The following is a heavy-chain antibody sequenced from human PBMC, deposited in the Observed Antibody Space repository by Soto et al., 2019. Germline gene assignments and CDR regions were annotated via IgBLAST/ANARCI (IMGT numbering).Heavy chain of an antibody. CDR3: ARRFSSGWQYYYYGMDV. J-gene: IGHJ6*02. CDR1: GYSFTSYW. Sequence: PGESLKISCKGSGYSFTSYWIGWVRQMPGKGLEWMGIIYPGDSDTRYSPSFQGQVTISADKSISTAYLQWSSLKASDTATYYCARRFSSGWQYYYYGMDVWGQGTTVTVSS. CDR2: IYPGDSDT. V-gene: IGHV5-51*01. D-gene: IGHD6-19*01.